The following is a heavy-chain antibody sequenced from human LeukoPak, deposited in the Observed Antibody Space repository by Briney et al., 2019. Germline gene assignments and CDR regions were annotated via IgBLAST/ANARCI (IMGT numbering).Heavy chain of an antibody. CDR2: INPSGFST. CDR3: ARDKNGVAFSSSCFDY. J-gene: IGHJ4*02. V-gene: IGHV1-46*01. CDR1: GYTFTSYY. D-gene: IGHD2-2*01. Sequence: EASVTVSCKASGYTFTSYYMHWVRQAPGQGVEWMGIINPSGFSTRYAQRFQGRVTMTRDTSTSTVYMELRSLRSEDTAVYYCARDKNGVAFSSSCFDYWGQGTLVTVSS.